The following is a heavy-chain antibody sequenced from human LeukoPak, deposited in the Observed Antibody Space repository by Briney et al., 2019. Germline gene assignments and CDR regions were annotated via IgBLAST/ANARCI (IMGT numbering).Heavy chain of an antibody. D-gene: IGHD6-13*01. CDR3: AREGSSSWFLDY. CDR1: GFTFSSYW. CDR2: IKRDGSDK. J-gene: IGHJ4*02. V-gene: IGHV3-7*03. Sequence: GGSLRLSCAASGFTFSSYWMSWVRQAPGKGLEWVANIKRDGSDKYYVGSVEGRFTISRDNDKNSLYLQMNSLRAEDTAVYYCAREGSSSWFLDYWGQGTLVTVSS.